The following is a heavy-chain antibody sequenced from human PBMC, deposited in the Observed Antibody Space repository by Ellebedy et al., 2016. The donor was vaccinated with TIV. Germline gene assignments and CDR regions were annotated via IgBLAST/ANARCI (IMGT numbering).Heavy chain of an antibody. CDR2: IYHSGST. Sequence: SETLSLTXTVSGGSISSGDYYWSWIRQPPGKGLEWIGEIYHSGSTNYNPSLKSRVTISVDTSKNQFSLKLSSVTAADTAVYYCARLNGPPDYWGQGTLVTVSS. J-gene: IGHJ4*02. CDR1: GGSISSGDYY. V-gene: IGHV4-39*07. D-gene: IGHD2-8*01. CDR3: ARLNGPPDY.